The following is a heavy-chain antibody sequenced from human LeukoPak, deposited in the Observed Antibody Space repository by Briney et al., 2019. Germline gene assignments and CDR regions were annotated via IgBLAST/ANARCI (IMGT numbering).Heavy chain of an antibody. J-gene: IGHJ4*02. CDR3: AKVRWDNSGWYYLDS. Sequence: GGSLRLSCAASGFTFSSYSMNWVRQAPGKGLDWVSSISSSSSYKYYADSVKGRFTISRDNSKSTLLLQMNSLRAEDTAVYYCAKVRWDNSGWYYLDSWGQGTLVTVSS. D-gene: IGHD6-19*01. CDR2: ISSSSSYK. CDR1: GFTFSSYS. V-gene: IGHV3-21*01.